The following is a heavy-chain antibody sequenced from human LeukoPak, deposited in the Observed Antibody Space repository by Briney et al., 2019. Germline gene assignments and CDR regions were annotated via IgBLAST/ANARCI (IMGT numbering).Heavy chain of an antibody. D-gene: IGHD4-17*01. Sequence: APVKVSCKASGYTFTDYGISWVRQAPGQGLEWMGWISAYNGNINYAQKVQDRVTMSTDTSTSTAYMELRSLRSDDTAVYYCARDRGHGDSRFNFDVWGRGTLVIVSS. J-gene: IGHJ2*01. V-gene: IGHV1-18*01. CDR3: ARDRGHGDSRFNFDV. CDR1: GYTFTDYG. CDR2: ISAYNGNI.